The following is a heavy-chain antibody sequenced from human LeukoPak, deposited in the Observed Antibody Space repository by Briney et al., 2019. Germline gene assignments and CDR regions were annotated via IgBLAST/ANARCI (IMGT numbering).Heavy chain of an antibody. CDR2: TSSGSSWI. CDR1: GFTFSDYS. D-gene: IGHD5-18*01. CDR3: ARDAAYGYDRFDY. V-gene: IGHV3-21*06. J-gene: IGHJ4*02. Sequence: GGSLRLSCAASGFTFSDYSMNWVRQTPGKGLEWVASTSSGSSWIYYADSVRGRFTISRDNAKNLLYLQMNSLRVEDTAIYYCARDAAYGYDRFDYWGQGTQVTVSS.